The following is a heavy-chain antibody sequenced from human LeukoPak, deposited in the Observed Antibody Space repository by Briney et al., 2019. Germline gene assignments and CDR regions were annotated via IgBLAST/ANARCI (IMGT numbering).Heavy chain of an antibody. CDR3: AYVPAPAPYFDH. CDR2: SRNKANSYTT. J-gene: IGHJ4*02. Sequence: GGSLRLSCAASGFSFSDHYMDWVRQAPGKGLEWVGRSRNKANSYTTEYAASVKGRFTISRDDSKNSLYLQMNSLKTEDTAVYYCAYVPAPAPYFDHWGQGTLVTVSS. D-gene: IGHD2-15*01. V-gene: IGHV3-72*01. CDR1: GFSFSDHY.